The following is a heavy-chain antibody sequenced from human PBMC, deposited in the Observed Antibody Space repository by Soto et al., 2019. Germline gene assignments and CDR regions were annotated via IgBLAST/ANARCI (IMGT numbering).Heavy chain of an antibody. J-gene: IGHJ6*03. D-gene: IGHD3-10*01. CDR1: GFSLTTRRVG. CDR2: IYWDDDK. Sequence: QITLKESGPTLVKPPQTLTLTCTFSGFSLTTRRVGVGWIRQPPGKALGWLAPIYWDDDKRYSPSLKSRLTITKDTSNNQVVLTLTNMDPVDTATYSCAHVPGSGPLLDAYYYYMDVWGKGATVAVS. CDR3: AHVPGSGPLLDAYYYYMDV. V-gene: IGHV2-5*02.